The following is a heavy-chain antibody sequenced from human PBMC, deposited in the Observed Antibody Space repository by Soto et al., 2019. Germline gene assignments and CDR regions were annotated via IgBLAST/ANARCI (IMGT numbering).Heavy chain of an antibody. J-gene: IGHJ5*02. Sequence: QVTLKASGPVLVKPTETLTLTCTVSGLSLSNARVGVSWIRQPPGKALEWLAHIFSNDDKSYSTSLKTRITISKYSSKSQVVFTMANIDPVDTATYSCARRVREFVMPKAWFDPRGQGTLVTDSS. V-gene: IGHV2-26*01. CDR1: GLSLSNARVG. D-gene: IGHD3-10*01. CDR3: ARRVREFVMPKAWFDP. CDR2: IFSNDDK.